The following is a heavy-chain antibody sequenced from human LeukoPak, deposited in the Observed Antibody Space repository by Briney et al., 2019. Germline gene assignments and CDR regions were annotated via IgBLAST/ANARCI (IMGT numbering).Heavy chain of an antibody. Sequence: SETLSLTCTVSGGSMNDYYWSWFRQPPGKRLEWIGHIYYSGGTNSNPSLKSRVTMSVDTSKNQFSLKVRSVTAADTSVYYCARRSIARGKVDVIVFDYWGQGALVTVSS. V-gene: IGHV4-59*08. CDR3: ARRSIARGKVDVIVFDY. CDR2: IYYSGGT. CDR1: GGSMNDYY. D-gene: IGHD2-21*01. J-gene: IGHJ4*02.